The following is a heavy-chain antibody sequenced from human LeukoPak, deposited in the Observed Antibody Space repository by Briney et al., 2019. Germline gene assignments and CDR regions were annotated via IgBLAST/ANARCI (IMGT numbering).Heavy chain of an antibody. CDR3: ARDLPPGSSGWYLGY. CDR2: ISSSSGTI. V-gene: IGHV3-48*02. J-gene: IGHJ4*02. CDR1: GFTFSSYS. Sequence: GGSLRLSGAASGFTFSSYSVNWVRQAPGKGLEWVSYISSSSGTIYYADSVKGRFTISRDNAKNSPYLQMNSLRDEDTAVYYCARDLPPGSSGWYLGYWGQGTLVTVSS. D-gene: IGHD6-19*01.